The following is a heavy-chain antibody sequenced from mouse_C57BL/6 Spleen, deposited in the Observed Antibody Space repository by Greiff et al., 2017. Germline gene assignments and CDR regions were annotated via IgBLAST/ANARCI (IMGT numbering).Heavy chain of an antibody. CDR1: GYAFSSSW. CDR2: IYPGDGDT. D-gene: IGHD3-2*02. J-gene: IGHJ3*01. CDR3: ARTAQASAWFAY. V-gene: IGHV1-82*01. Sequence: QVQLQQSGPELVKPGASVKISCKASGYAFSSSWMNWVKQRPGKGLEWIGRIYPGDGDTNYNGKFKGKATLTADKSSSTAYMQLSSLTSEDSAVCFCARTAQASAWFAYWGQGTLVTVSA.